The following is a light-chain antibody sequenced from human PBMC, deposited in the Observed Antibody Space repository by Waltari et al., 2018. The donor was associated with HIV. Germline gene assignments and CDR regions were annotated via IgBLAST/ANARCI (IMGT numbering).Light chain of an antibody. V-gene: IGLV3-21*02. J-gene: IGLJ2*01. CDR1: HIGSKS. CDR3: QVWDSSSDHVV. Sequence: SYVLTQPPSVSVAPGQTARITCGGNHIGSKSVHWYQQKPGQAPVLVVYDDSDRPSWIPERFSGSNSGNTATLTISRVEAGDEADYYCQVWDSSSDHVVFGGGTKLTVL. CDR2: DDS.